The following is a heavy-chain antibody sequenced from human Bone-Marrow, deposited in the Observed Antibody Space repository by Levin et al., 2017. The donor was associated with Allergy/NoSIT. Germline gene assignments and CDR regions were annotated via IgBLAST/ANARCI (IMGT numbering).Heavy chain of an antibody. Sequence: PGGSLRLSCAVSGFTFSIYWMHWVRQAPGKGLVWVSRINSDGSSTSYADSVKGRFTISRDNAKNTLYLQMNSLRAEDTAVYYCASFSVVGATSSAFDIWGQGTMVTVSS. J-gene: IGHJ3*02. CDR3: ASFSVVGATSSAFDI. V-gene: IGHV3-74*01. D-gene: IGHD1-26*01. CDR2: INSDGSST. CDR1: GFTFSIYW.